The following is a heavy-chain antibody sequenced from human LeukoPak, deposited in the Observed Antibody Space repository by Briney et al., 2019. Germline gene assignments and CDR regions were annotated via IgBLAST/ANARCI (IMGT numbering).Heavy chain of an antibody. CDR2: IYWNDDK. J-gene: IGHJ5*02. CDR3: AHDRAGIGFDP. Sequence: SVPTLVNPTQTLTLTCTFSGFSLTTTGVGVTWVRQPPGTALEWLALIYWNDDKYYSPSLKTRLTIAKDTSKNQVVLTMTNMDPVDTATYYCAHDRAGIGFDPWGQGTLVTVSS. V-gene: IGHV2-5*01. CDR1: GFSLTTTGVG.